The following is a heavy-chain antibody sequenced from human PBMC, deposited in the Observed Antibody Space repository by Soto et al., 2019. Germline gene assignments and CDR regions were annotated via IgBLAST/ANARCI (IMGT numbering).Heavy chain of an antibody. V-gene: IGHV4-39*01. D-gene: IGHD3-10*01. CDR3: ARAPYGSGTKPYYFDY. CDR2: IYYSGST. CDR1: GGSISSSSYY. Sequence: PSETLSLTCTVSGGSISSSSYYWGWIRQPPGKGLEWIGSIYYSGSTYYNLSLKSRVTISVDTSKNQFSLKLSSVTAADTAVYYCARAPYGSGTKPYYFDYWGQGTLVTVSS. J-gene: IGHJ4*02.